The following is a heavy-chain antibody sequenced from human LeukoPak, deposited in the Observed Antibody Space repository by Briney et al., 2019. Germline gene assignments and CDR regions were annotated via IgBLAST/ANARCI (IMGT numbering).Heavy chain of an antibody. Sequence: SETLSLTCTVPSGSINSHYWSWIRQPAGKGLEWIGRIYNSVNTNYNPSLKSRVTISQDNSKNQLSLKLSSVTAADTAVYYCARIGGYSGYDGLEYWGQGTLVTVSS. V-gene: IGHV4-4*07. J-gene: IGHJ4*02. CDR1: SGSINSHY. CDR3: ARIGGYSGYDGLEY. D-gene: IGHD5-12*01. CDR2: IYNSVNT.